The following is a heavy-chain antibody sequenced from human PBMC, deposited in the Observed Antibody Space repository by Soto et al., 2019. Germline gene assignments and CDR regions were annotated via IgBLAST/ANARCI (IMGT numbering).Heavy chain of an antibody. CDR3: AKVWENSSGSLAYAFDI. J-gene: IGHJ3*02. CDR1: GFTFDDYA. V-gene: IGHV3-9*01. D-gene: IGHD6-19*01. Sequence: GGSLRLSCAASGFTFDDYAMHWVRQAPGKGLEWVSGISWNSGSIGYADSVKGRFTISRDNAKNSLYLQMNSLRAEDTALYYCAKVWENSSGSLAYAFDIWGQGTMVTVSS. CDR2: ISWNSGSI.